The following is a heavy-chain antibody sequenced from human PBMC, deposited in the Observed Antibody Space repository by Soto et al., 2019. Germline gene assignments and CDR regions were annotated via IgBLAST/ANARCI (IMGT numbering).Heavy chain of an antibody. J-gene: IGHJ4*02. CDR2: IYYSGST. D-gene: IGHD5-12*01. CDR3: ARRGGYEANFDY. V-gene: IGHV4-39*01. Sequence: SETLSLTCTVSGGSISSSSFHWGWIRQPPGKGLEWIGSIYYSGSTYYSPSLKSRVTISVDTSKNQFSLKLSSVTAADTAVYYCARRGGYEANFDYWGQGTLVTVSS. CDR1: GGSISSSSFH.